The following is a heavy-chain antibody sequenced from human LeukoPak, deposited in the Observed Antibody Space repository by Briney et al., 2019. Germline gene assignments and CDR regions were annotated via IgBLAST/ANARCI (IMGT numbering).Heavy chain of an antibody. CDR2: IRYDGDNK. J-gene: IGHJ4*02. CDR1: GFTFSNYG. CDR3: ARAYSTYPDY. D-gene: IGHD2-15*01. Sequence: GGSLRLSCAASGFTFSNYGIHWVRQAPGKGLEWVAFIRYDGDNKYYGDSVKGRLTISRDNSKNTLYLQMSSLRAEDTAVYYRARAYSTYPDYWGQGTLVTVSS. V-gene: IGHV3-30*02.